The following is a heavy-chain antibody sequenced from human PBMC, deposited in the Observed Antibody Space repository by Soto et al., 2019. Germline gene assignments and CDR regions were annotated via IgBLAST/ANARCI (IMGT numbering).Heavy chain of an antibody. V-gene: IGHV1-8*01. CDR1: GYSFTSYD. D-gene: IGHD3-22*01. CDR3: ASTMIVVPYRPQEAFDI. CDR2: MNPNSGNT. J-gene: IGHJ3*02. Sequence: ASVKVSCKASGYSFTSYDINWVRQATGQGLEWMGWMNPNSGNTGYALKFQGRVTMTRDTSTSTVYMELSSLRSEDTAVHYCASTMIVVPYRPQEAFDIWGQGTMVTVSS.